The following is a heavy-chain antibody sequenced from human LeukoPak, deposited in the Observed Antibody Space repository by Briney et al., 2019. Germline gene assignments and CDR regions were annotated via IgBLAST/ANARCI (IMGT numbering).Heavy chain of an antibody. CDR3: AKRGVTRTYYFDW. J-gene: IGHJ4*02. CDR1: GFTFSSYS. V-gene: IGHV3-21*04. CDR2: ISSSSSYI. Sequence: GGSLRLSCAASGFTFSSYSMNWVRQAPGKGLEWVSSISSSSSYIYYADSVKGRFTISRDNSKNTLYLQMSSLRAEDTAVYYCAKRGVTRTYYFDWWGQGTLVTVSS. D-gene: IGHD1-1*01.